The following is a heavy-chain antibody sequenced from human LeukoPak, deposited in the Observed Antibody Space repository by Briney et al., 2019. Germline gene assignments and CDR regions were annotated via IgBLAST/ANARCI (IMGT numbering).Heavy chain of an antibody. CDR1: GGSISSGGYY. J-gene: IGHJ4*02. D-gene: IGHD3-3*01. V-gene: IGHV4-31*03. CDR3: ARHGRRITIFGVAFDY. CDR2: IYYSGST. Sequence: SQTLSLTCTVSGGSISSGGYYWSWIRQHPGKGLEWIGYIYYSGSTYYNPSLKSRVTISVDTSKNQFSLKLSSVTAADTAVYYCARHGRRITIFGVAFDYWGQGTLVTVSS.